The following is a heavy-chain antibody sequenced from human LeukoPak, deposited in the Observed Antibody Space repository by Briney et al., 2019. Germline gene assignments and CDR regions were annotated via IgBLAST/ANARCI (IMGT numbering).Heavy chain of an antibody. D-gene: IGHD2-2*01. CDR3: GYCSSTSCYENWFDP. Sequence: GESLKISCQGSGSSFTSYWVSWVRQMPGKGLEWMGRIDPSDSYTTYSPSFQGHVTIPADKSISTAYPQWSSLKASDTAMYYCGYCSSTSCYENWFDPWGQGTLVTVSS. V-gene: IGHV5-10-1*01. J-gene: IGHJ5*02. CDR2: IDPSDSYT. CDR1: GSSFTSYW.